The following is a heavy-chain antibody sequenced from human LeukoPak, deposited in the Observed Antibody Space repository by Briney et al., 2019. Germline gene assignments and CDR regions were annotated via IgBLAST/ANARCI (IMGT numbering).Heavy chain of an antibody. Sequence: GGSLRLSCAASGFTFSSYWMHWVRQAPGKGLEWVSSISSSSSYIYYADSVKGRFTISRDNAKNSLYLQMNSLRAEDTAVYYCARDGWNDVGGSFDYWGQGTLVTVSS. D-gene: IGHD1-1*01. J-gene: IGHJ4*02. CDR2: ISSSSSYI. CDR1: GFTFSSYW. V-gene: IGHV3-21*04. CDR3: ARDGWNDVGGSFDY.